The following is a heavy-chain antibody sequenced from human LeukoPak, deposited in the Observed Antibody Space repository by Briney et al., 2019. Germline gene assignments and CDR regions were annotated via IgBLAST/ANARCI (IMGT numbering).Heavy chain of an antibody. CDR3: AIDRVAFGEPHYFDY. CDR2: IKHDGSEQ. Sequence: GGSLRLSCAASGFTFSSFWMSWVRQTPGKGLEWVTNIKHDGSEQYYVDSVKGRFTISRDNAKNFVYLQMNSLRAEDTAVYYCAIDRVAFGEPHYFDYWGQGALVTVSS. J-gene: IGHJ4*02. V-gene: IGHV3-7*01. CDR1: GFTFSSFW. D-gene: IGHD3-10*01.